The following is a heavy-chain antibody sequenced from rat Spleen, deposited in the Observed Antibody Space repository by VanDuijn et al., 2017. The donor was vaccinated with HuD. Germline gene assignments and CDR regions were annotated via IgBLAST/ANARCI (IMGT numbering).Heavy chain of an antibody. Sequence: EVQLVESDGGLVQPGRSLKLSCAASGFTFSDYYMAWVRQAPTKGLEWVATISYDGSSTYYRDSVKGRFTISRDNAKSTLYLQMDSLRSEDTATYYCTRKGELWGQGVMVTVSS. CDR3: TRKGEL. J-gene: IGHJ2*01. CDR1: GFTFSDYY. V-gene: IGHV5-29*01. CDR2: ISYDGSST. D-gene: IGHD5-1*01.